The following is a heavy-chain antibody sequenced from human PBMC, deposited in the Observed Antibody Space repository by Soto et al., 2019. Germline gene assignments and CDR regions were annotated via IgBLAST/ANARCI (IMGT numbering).Heavy chain of an antibody. D-gene: IGHD3-9*01. Sequence: PLSLNCTFSGGSISSGGYYYSWIRQHPGKGQEWIGYIYYSGSTYYNPSLKSRVTISVDTSKNQFSLKLSSVTAADTAVYYCARDTRADYDILTGHPRGAFDIWGQGTMVTVSS. J-gene: IGHJ3*02. V-gene: IGHV4-31*03. CDR3: ARDTRADYDILTGHPRGAFDI. CDR2: IYYSGST. CDR1: GGSISSGGYY.